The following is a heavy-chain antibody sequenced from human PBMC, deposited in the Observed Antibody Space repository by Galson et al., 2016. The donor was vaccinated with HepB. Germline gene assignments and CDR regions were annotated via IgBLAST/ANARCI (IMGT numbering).Heavy chain of an antibody. CDR3: AKVGWREYDGY. D-gene: IGHD3-10*01. J-gene: IGHJ4*02. V-gene: IGHV3-23*01. Sequence: SLRLSCAASGFTFSMYGMSWVRQAPGKGLEWVSSISGSRGNTYYADFVKGRFTISRDNSKNTVYLQMSSLRVDDTAVYYCAKVGWREYDGYWGQGALGTVSA. CDR1: GFTFSMYG. CDR2: ISGSRGNT.